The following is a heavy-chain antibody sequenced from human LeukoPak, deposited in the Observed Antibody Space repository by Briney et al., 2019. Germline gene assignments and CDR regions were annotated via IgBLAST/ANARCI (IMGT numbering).Heavy chain of an antibody. V-gene: IGHV1-69*13. J-gene: IGHJ5*02. CDR1: GGTFSSYA. Sequence: SVKVSCKASGGTFSSYAISWVRQAPGQGLEWMGGIIPIFGTANYAQKFQGRVTITADESTSTAYMELSSLRSEDTAVYYCARVQYDFWSGYYTRRPPVYNWFDPWGQGTLVTVSS. CDR2: IIPIFGTA. D-gene: IGHD3-3*01. CDR3: ARVQYDFWSGYYTRRPPVYNWFDP.